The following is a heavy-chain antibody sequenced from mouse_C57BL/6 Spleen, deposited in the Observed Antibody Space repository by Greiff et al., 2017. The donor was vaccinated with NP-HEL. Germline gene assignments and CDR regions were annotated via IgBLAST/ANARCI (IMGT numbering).Heavy chain of an antibody. CDR2: IRSKSNNYAT. Sequence: EVQLQESGGGLVQPKGSLKLSCAASGFSFNTYAMNWVRQAPGKGLEWVARIRSKSNNYATYYADSVKDRFTISRDDSESMLYLQMNNLKTEDTAMYYCVRDYYGSLWYFDVWGTGTTVTVSS. J-gene: IGHJ1*03. CDR3: VRDYYGSLWYFDV. CDR1: GFSFNTYA. D-gene: IGHD1-1*01. V-gene: IGHV10-1*01.